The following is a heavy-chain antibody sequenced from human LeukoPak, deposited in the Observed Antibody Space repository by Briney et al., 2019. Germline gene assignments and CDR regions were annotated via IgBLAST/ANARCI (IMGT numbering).Heavy chain of an antibody. D-gene: IGHD3-3*01. J-gene: IGHJ4*02. V-gene: IGHV3-21*01. Sequence: PGASLRLSCTASGSPFNNYGMSWVRQTPGRGLEWVSSISSSSDSTKYADSVKGRFTFSRANAKTSLPLHMDVRRPQDTPVYFCARIPGRYDLWSGYYRYFDYCGQGTLVTVSS. CDR1: GSPFNNYG. CDR3: ARIPGRYDLWSGYYRYFDY. CDR2: ISSSSDST.